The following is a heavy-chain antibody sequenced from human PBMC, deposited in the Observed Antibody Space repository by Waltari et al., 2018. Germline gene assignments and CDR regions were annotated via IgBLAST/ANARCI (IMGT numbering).Heavy chain of an antibody. CDR2: ISAYNGNT. D-gene: IGHD3-10*01. V-gene: IGHV1-18*01. J-gene: IGHJ4*02. CDR1: GYTFTSYG. Sequence: QVQLVQSGAEVKKPGASVKVSCKASGYTFTSYGISWVRQAPGQGLEWMGWISAYNGNTHYAQKLQCRVTMTTATSTSTAYMELMSLRSDDTAVYCCSRDLGGLLWFGELSSFDYWGQGTLVTVSS. CDR3: SRDLGGLLWFGELSSFDY.